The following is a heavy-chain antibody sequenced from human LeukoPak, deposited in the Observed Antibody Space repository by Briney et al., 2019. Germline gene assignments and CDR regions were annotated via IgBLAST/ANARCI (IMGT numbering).Heavy chain of an antibody. Sequence: QAGGSLRLSCAASGFTVSSNYMSWVRQAPGMGLEWVSVIYSGGSTYYADSVKGRFTISRDNSKNTLYLQMNSLRAEDTAVYYCARVCVATVTPSGAFDIWGQGTMVTVPS. V-gene: IGHV3-66*01. CDR3: ARVCVATVTPSGAFDI. D-gene: IGHD4-17*01. J-gene: IGHJ3*02. CDR1: GFTVSSNY. CDR2: IYSGGST.